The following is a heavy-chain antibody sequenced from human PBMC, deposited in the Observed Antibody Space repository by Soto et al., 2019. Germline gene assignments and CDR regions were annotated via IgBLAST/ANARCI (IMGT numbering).Heavy chain of an antibody. D-gene: IGHD6-6*01. CDR3: ARGRDGDY. J-gene: IGHJ4*02. V-gene: IGHV1-18*01. CDR1: GYAFTTYG. Sequence: QVHLVQSGAEVKKPGASATVSCKGSGYAFTTYGITWVRQAPGQGLEWMGWISAHNGNTNHAQKLQGRVTVTRDTSASTADMELRSLRSDDTAVYCCARGRDGDYWGQGDVVTVSS. CDR2: ISAHNGNT.